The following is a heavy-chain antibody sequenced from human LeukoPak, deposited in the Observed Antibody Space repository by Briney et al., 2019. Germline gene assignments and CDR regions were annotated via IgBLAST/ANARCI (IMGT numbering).Heavy chain of an antibody. D-gene: IGHD4-17*01. CDR3: ARTGLATVTTRYYFDY. J-gene: IGHJ4*02. CDR1: GFTFSSYA. V-gene: IGHV3-30-3*01. Sequence: GGSLRLSCAASGFTFSSYAMHWVRQTPGKGLEWVAVISYDGSNKYYADSVKGRFTISRDNSKNTLYLLMNSLRAEDTAVYYCARTGLATVTTRYYFDYWGQGTLVTVSS. CDR2: ISYDGSNK.